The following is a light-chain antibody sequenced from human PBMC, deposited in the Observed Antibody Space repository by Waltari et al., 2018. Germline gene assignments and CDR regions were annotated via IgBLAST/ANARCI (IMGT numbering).Light chain of an antibody. CDR3: QHYVRLPAT. CDR2: GGS. J-gene: IGKJ1*01. Sequence: CRASQSIGKYLVWYQQKPGQAPRLLIYGGSTRATGIPDRFSGGGSGTDFSLSITRLEPEDFAVYYCQHYVRLPATFGQGTTVEI. CDR1: QSIGKY. V-gene: IGKV3-20*01.